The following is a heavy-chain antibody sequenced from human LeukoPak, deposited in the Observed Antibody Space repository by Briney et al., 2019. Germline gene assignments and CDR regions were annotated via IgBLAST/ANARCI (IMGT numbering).Heavy chain of an antibody. CDR3: ARGFLWNYYGSGSFNWFDP. CDR1: GGSISSSSYY. V-gene: IGHV4-39*07. J-gene: IGHJ5*02. Sequence: SETLSLTCTVSGGSISSSSYYWGWIRQPPGKGLEWIGSIYYSGSTYYNPSLKSRVTISVDTSKNQFSLKLSSVTAADTAVYYCARGFLWNYYGSGSFNWFDPWGQGTLVTVSS. CDR2: IYYSGST. D-gene: IGHD3-10*01.